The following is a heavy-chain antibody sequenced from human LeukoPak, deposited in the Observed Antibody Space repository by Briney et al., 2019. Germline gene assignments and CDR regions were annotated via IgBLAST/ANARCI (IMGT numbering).Heavy chain of an antibody. CDR1: GFTFSSYA. Sequence: GRSLRLSCAASGFTFSSYAMHWVRQAPGKGLEWVAVISYDGSNKYYADSVKGRFTISRDNSKNTLYLQMNSLRAEDTAVYYCARDRGIPAAENYGMDVWGQGTTVTVSS. D-gene: IGHD2-2*01. CDR2: ISYDGSNK. CDR3: ARDRGIPAAENYGMDV. J-gene: IGHJ6*02. V-gene: IGHV3-30-3*01.